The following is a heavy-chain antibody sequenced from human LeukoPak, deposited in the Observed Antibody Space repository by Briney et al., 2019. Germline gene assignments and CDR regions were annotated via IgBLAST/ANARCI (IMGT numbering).Heavy chain of an antibody. V-gene: IGHV4-4*07. CDR2: IYTSGST. CDR1: GGSISSYY. Sequence: SETLSLTCTVSGGSISSYYWSWIRQPAGKGLEWIGRIYTSGSTNYNPSLKSRVTISVDTSKNEFSLKLTSVTAADTAVYYCAREANYYGSGSYFEGTFDYWGQGSLVTVSS. CDR3: AREANYYGSGSYFEGTFDY. D-gene: IGHD3-10*01. J-gene: IGHJ4*02.